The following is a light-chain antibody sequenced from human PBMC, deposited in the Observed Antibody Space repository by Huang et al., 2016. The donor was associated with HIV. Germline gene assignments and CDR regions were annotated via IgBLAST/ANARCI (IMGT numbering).Light chain of an antibody. J-gene: IGKJ4*01. CDR1: QSVGNY. Sequence: IVLPQSLAILSWSPGERDTLSCRASQSVGNYIAWYQQHPGQSPKLLIYDTSNRAAGTPGRFRGSGSGTDFTLTISSLESEDFAVYYCQQRSSGGTFGGGTKVQVK. CDR2: DTS. V-gene: IGKV3-11*01. CDR3: QQRSSGGT.